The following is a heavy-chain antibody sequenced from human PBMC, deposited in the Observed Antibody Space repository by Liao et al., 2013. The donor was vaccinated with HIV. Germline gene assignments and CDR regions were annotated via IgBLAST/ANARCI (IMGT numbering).Heavy chain of an antibody. CDR2: IYSSGSA. CDR3: ARGVYFDS. Sequence: QVQLQESGPGLVKPSETLSLICTVSDDSINSGRYFWSWIRQPAGKGLEWIGRIYSSGSANYNPSLKSRVTVSVDTSRNQFSLQLNSVTAADTAVYYCARGVYFDSWGQGTLVAVSS. J-gene: IGHJ4*02. CDR1: DDSINSGRYF. V-gene: IGHV4-61*02.